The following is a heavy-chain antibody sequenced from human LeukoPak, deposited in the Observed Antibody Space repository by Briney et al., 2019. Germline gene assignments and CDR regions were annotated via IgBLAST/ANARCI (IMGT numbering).Heavy chain of an antibody. Sequence: SETLSLTCAVYGGSFSGYYWSWIRQPPGKGLEWIGEINHSGSTNYNPSLKSRVTISVDTSKNQFSLKLSSVTAADTAVYYCARIDEDIVVVPAAMRKSYYYGMDVWGQGTTVTVSS. CDR1: GGSFSGYY. CDR2: INHSGST. CDR3: ARIDEDIVVVPAAMRKSYYYGMDV. D-gene: IGHD2-2*01. V-gene: IGHV4-34*01. J-gene: IGHJ6*02.